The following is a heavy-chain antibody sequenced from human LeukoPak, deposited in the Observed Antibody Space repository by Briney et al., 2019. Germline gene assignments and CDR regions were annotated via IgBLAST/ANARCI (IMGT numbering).Heavy chain of an antibody. CDR3: ARGFCSGGSCYSYDY. V-gene: IGHV1-46*01. CDR1: GYTFSTYY. D-gene: IGHD2-15*01. CDR2: IDPSGGST. Sequence: ASVKVSCKASGYTFSTYYMHWVRQAPGQGLEWMGVIDPSGGSTNYARKFQGRVTMTSDTSTSTVCMELSSLRSEDTAVYYCARGFCSGGSCYSYDYWGQGTLVTVSS. J-gene: IGHJ4*02.